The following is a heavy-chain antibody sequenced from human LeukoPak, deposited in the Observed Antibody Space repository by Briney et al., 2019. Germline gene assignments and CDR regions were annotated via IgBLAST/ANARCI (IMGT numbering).Heavy chain of an antibody. CDR3: ARDPTTVTDGFDI. CDR2: MYTSGST. J-gene: IGHJ3*02. Sequence: PSETLSLTCTVSGGSISSGNYYWSWIRQPAGKGLEWIGRMYTSGSTDYNPSPKSRVTISVDTSKNQFSLKLSSVTAADTAVYFCARDPTTVTDGFDIWGQGTMVTVSS. D-gene: IGHD4-17*01. V-gene: IGHV4-61*02. CDR1: GGSISSGNYY.